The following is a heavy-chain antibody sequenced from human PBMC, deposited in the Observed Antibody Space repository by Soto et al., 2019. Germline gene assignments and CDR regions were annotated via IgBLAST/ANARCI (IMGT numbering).Heavy chain of an antibody. CDR2: INHSGST. V-gene: IGHV4-34*01. D-gene: IGHD2-2*01. J-gene: IGHJ4*02. CDR1: GGSFSGYY. Sequence: PSETLSLTCAVYGGSFSGYYWSWIRQPPGKGLEWIGEINHSGSTNYNPSLKSRVTISVDTSKNQFSLKLSSVTAADTAAYYCARGRRRKDIVVVPAAKGDKYYFDYWGQGTLVTV. CDR3: ARGRRRKDIVVVPAAKGDKYYFDY.